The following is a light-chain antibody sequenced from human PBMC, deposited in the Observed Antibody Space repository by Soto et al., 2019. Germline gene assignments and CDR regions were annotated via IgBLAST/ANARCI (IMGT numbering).Light chain of an antibody. J-gene: IGLJ3*02. CDR1: SSDVGSYDL. V-gene: IGLV2-23*01. Sequence: QSALTQPASVSGSPGQSITISCTGTSSDVGSYDLVSWYQHHPGKAPKLMIYEGSKRPSGVSNRFSGSKSGNTASLTISGLQAEDEADYYCCSYADSSTWVFGGGTKDRP. CDR2: EGS. CDR3: CSYADSSTWV.